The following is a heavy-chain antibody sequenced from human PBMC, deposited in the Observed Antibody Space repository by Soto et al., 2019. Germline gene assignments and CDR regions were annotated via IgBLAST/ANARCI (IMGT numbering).Heavy chain of an antibody. CDR2: ISYDGSNK. D-gene: IGHD1-20*01. Sequence: GGSLRLSCAASGFTFSSYGMHWVRQAPGKGLEWVAVISYDGSNKYYADSVKGRFTISRDNSKNTLYLQMNSLRAEDTAVYYCAKDRHRSITGTTFNYYHGMDVWGQGTTVTVSS. J-gene: IGHJ6*02. V-gene: IGHV3-30*18. CDR3: AKDRHRSITGTTFNYYHGMDV. CDR1: GFTFSSYG.